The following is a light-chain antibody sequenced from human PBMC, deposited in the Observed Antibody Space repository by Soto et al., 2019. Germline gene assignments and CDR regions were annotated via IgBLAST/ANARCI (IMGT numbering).Light chain of an antibody. CDR2: AAS. Sequence: ILSTQSPSFHSAYVRPRVTITCRSSQSISSYLNWYQQKPGKAPKLLIYAASSLQSGVPSRFSGSGSGTDFTFTISIQQPEDIATYCCQQYSNRITFGQGTLLEIK. CDR1: QSISSY. J-gene: IGKJ5*01. CDR3: QQYSNRIT. V-gene: IGKV1-39*01.